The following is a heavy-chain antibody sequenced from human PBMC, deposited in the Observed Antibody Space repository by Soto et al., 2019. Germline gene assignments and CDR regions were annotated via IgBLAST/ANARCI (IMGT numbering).Heavy chain of an antibody. J-gene: IGHJ4*02. V-gene: IGHV1-18*01. CDR1: GYTFTNYT. CDR3: ARDDPDSRGLPVD. Sequence: GASVKVSCKSSGYTFTNYTISWVRQAPGQGLEWMGWITDYNGNTDYAQKFQGRVTMTTDTSTSTAYMELRSLRSDDTAVYYCARDDPDSRGLPVDWGQGTLVTVSS. D-gene: IGHD3-22*01. CDR2: ITDYNGNT.